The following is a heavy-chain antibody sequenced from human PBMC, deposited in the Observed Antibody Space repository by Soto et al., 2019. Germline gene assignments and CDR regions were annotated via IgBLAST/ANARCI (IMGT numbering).Heavy chain of an antibody. Sequence: ETLALTCTVSCGSVRSNTYYWGWIRQAPGKGLEWIASIYYSGRTHNNPALKSRVTMSVDTYTNQFSLKMNGVTAADTAVYYCTQQEGGGAAVGSLDYWGQGTLGTVSS. V-gene: IGHV4-39*01. CDR3: TQQEGGGAAVGSLDY. CDR2: IYYSGRT. CDR1: CGSVRSNTYY. J-gene: IGHJ4*02. D-gene: IGHD6-13*01.